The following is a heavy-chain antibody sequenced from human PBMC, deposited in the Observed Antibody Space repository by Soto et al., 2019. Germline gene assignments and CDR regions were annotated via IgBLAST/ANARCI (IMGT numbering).Heavy chain of an antibody. CDR2: INAGNGNT. D-gene: IGHD6-13*01. CDR1: GYTFTSYA. V-gene: IGHV1-3*01. J-gene: IGHJ5*02. CDR3: ARTGSSSWFWFEP. Sequence: ASVKVSCKASGYTFTSYAIHWVRQAPGQRLEWMGWINAGNGNTKYSQKFQGRVTITRDTSASTAYMELSSLRSEDTAVYYCARTGSSSWFWFEPWGQGTLVTVSS.